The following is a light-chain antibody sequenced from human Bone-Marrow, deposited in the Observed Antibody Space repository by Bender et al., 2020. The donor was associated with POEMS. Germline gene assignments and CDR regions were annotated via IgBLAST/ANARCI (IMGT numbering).Light chain of an antibody. Sequence: QSALTQPPSASGSPGQSITISCTGTSSDVGSFKYVSWYQQQAGKAPKLMIYDVSNRPSGVSDRFSGSKSGNTASLTIFGLQAEDEADYYCSSYSSSSTMWLFGGGTKLTVL. CDR2: DVS. J-gene: IGLJ3*02. CDR3: SSYSSSSTMWL. CDR1: SSDVGSFKY. V-gene: IGLV2-14*03.